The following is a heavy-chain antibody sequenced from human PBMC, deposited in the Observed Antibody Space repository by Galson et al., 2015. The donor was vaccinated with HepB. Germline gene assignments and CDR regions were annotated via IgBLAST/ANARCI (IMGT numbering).Heavy chain of an antibody. Sequence: SLRLSCAASGFSFSDYWMTWVRQAPGKGLEWVANIKQDGKEKNYVDSVKGRFTISRDNAKNSLYLQMNSLRAEDTAVYYCVSYTNGWTRGDWGQGTLVTVSS. D-gene: IGHD6-19*01. CDR3: VSYTNGWTRGD. V-gene: IGHV3-7*03. J-gene: IGHJ4*02. CDR1: GFSFSDYW. CDR2: IKQDGKEK.